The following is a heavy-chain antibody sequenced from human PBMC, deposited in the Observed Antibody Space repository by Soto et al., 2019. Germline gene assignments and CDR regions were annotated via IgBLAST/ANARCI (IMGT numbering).Heavy chain of an antibody. J-gene: IGHJ6*02. CDR2: ISGSGDST. CDR3: ANTIRSSTSCYYYYYGLDV. Sequence: GGSLRLSCAASGFTFSSYAMSWVRQAPGKGLEWVSAISGSGDSTYYADSVKGRFTISRDNSKNTLYLQMNSLRAEDTAVYYCANTIRSSTSCYYYYYGLDVWGQGTTVTVSS. V-gene: IGHV3-23*01. D-gene: IGHD2-2*01. CDR1: GFTFSSYA.